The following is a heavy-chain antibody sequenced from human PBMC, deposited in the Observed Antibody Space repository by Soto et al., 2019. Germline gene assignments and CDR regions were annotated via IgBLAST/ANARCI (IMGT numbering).Heavy chain of an antibody. V-gene: IGHV1-3*01. J-gene: IGHJ4*02. CDR3: ARAISSSWPPAFDY. Sequence: GASVKVSCKASGYTFTSYAMHWVRQAPGQRLEWMGWINAGNGNTKYSQKFQGRVTITRDTSASTAYMELSSLRSEDTAVYYCARAISSSWPPAFDYWGQGTLVTVSS. CDR2: INAGNGNT. CDR1: GYTFTSYA. D-gene: IGHD6-13*01.